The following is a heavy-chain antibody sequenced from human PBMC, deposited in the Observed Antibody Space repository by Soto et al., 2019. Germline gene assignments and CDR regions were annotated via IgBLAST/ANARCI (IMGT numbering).Heavy chain of an antibody. CDR3: VKERSGHSYADS. D-gene: IGHD5-18*01. CDR2: ISDSSDRT. V-gene: IGHV3-23*01. J-gene: IGHJ4*02. Sequence: EVQLLQSGGGLVQPGGSLRLSCAASGFTFSNYAMSWLRQPPGKGLEWVSAISDSSDRTYYADSVKGRFTISRDNSKNTLYLQMNSLRAEDSAVYYCVKERSGHSYADSWGQGTLVTVSS. CDR1: GFTFSNYA.